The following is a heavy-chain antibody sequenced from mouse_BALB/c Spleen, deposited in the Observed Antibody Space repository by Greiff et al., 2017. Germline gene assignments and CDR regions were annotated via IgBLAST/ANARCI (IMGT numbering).Heavy chain of an antibody. CDR1: GFTFSSYG. D-gene: IGHD1-2*01. J-gene: IGHJ2*01. CDR3: ARDGHYYGAGY. V-gene: IGHV5-6-3*01. CDR2: INSNGGST. Sequence: VQLKESGGGLVQPGGSLKLSCAASGFTFSSYGMSWVRQTPDKRLELVATINSNGGSTYYPDSVKGRFTISRDNAKNTLYLQMSSLKSEDTAMYYCARDGHYYGAGYWGQGTTLTVSS.